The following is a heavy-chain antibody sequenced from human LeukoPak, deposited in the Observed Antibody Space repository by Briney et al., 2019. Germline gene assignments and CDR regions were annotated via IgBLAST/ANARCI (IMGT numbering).Heavy chain of an antibody. CDR2: IYYSGST. D-gene: IGHD5-18*01. V-gene: IGHV4-59*08. Sequence: SETLSLTCAVYGGSFSGYYWSWIRQPPGKGLEWIGYIYYSGSTNYNPSLKSRVTISVDTSKNQFSLKLSSVTAADTAVYYCAGSPLTPYSYGYTIDYWGQGTLVTVSS. CDR3: AGSPLTPYSYGYTIDY. J-gene: IGHJ4*02. CDR1: GGSFSGYY.